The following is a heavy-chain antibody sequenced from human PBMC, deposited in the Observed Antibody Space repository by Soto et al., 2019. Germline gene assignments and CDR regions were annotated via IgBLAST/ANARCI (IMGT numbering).Heavy chain of an antibody. CDR2: ISSSGGNT. J-gene: IGHJ4*02. V-gene: IGHV3-23*01. D-gene: IGHD5-12*01. Sequence: EAQLLESGGGLVQPGGSLRVSCAASGFSFDTYAMSWVRQAPGKGLEWVSTISSSGGNTYYADSVKGRFTISRDNSKNILYLQMTSLRAEDTALYYCAKLGMTTINRDYWGQGTQVTVSS. CDR3: AKLGMTTINRDY. CDR1: GFSFDTYA.